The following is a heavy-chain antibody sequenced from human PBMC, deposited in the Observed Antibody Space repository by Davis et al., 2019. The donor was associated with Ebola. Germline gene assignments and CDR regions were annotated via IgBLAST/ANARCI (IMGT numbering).Heavy chain of an antibody. CDR3: AKLQQLTRWGFFDY. D-gene: IGHD6-13*01. J-gene: IGHJ4*02. CDR2: VSDSGGST. V-gene: IGHV3-23*01. CDR1: GFSFSSYA. Sequence: SCAASGFSFSSYAMSWVRQAPGKGLEWVSAVSDSGGSTYYADSVKGRFTVSRDNSKNTLFLQMNSLRAEDSALYYCAKLQQLTRWGFFDYWGQGTLVTVSS.